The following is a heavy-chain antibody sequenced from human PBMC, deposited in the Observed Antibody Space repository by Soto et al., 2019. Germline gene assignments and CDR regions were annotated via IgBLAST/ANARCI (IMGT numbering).Heavy chain of an antibody. D-gene: IGHD3-10*01. J-gene: IGHJ6*02. V-gene: IGHV4-61*01. CDR1: GEALGSGQSY. CDR2: TFVTGAT. CDR3: ARGRSDSAGRSFGRRMDV. Sequence: QVQLQESGPGLVKSSETLSLICFVSGEALGSGQSYWNWIRQAPGKGLEWIGQTFVTGATTHSASLKSRGSMSVDTSKSQISLTLTSVTAADSATYFCARGRSDSAGRSFGRRMDVWGQGTTVTVSS.